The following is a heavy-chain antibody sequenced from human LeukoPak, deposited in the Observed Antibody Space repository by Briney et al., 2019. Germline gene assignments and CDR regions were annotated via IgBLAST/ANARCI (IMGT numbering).Heavy chain of an antibody. CDR2: IYYSGTT. D-gene: IGHD3-22*01. V-gene: IGHV4-59*01. CDR3: ARGGHYSSSGLVFDH. CDR1: GGSISSYY. J-gene: IGHJ4*02. Sequence: SETLSLTCTVSGGSISSYYWSWIRQPPGKGLEWIGYIYYSGTTNSNPSLKSRVTISVDTSKNQFSLNLSSVTAADTAVYYCARGGHYSSSGLVFDHWGQGTLVTVSS.